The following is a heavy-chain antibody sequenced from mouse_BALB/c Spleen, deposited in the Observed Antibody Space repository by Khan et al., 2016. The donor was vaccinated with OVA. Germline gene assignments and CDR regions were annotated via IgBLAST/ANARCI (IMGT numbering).Heavy chain of an antibody. J-gene: IGHJ4*01. D-gene: IGHD2-12*01. CDR3: ARSLYYSVGYALDC. V-gene: IGHV3-2*02. CDR2: ISSTGGT. CDR1: GYSITSDYA. Sequence: EVQLQQSGPGLVKPSQSLSLTCTVTGYSITSDYAWNWIRQFPGNKLEWMGYISSTGGTSYNPSLKSRISVTRDTSKNQSFLQLKSVTTEDTATHYCARSLYYSVGYALDCWGRGTSVTVSS.